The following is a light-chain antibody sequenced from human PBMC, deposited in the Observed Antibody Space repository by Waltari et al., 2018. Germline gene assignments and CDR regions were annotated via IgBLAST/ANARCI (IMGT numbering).Light chain of an antibody. CDR2: SAS. Sequence: DIQMTPSPSSLSASVGDRVTITCRASQSISMYLNWYQQKPGKAPRLLIYSASRLQSGVTSRFSGSGSGTDFTLTITSLQPEDSATYFCQQTYSIPYTFGQGTKLEI. J-gene: IGKJ2*01. CDR1: QSISMY. CDR3: QQTYSIPYT. V-gene: IGKV1-39*01.